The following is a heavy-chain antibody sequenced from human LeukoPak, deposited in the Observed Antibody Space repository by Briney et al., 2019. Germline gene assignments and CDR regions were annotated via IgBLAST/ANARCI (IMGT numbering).Heavy chain of an antibody. J-gene: IGHJ4*02. CDR2: ISNNGANT. V-gene: IGHV3-23*01. CDR3: AKIYSTGWWAFDS. D-gene: IGHD6-19*01. CDR1: GFPFTISA. Sequence: GGSLRLSCAASGFPFTISAMSWVRQAPGKGLEWVSSISNNGANTYYAASVKGGFTISRDNSKKALFVQMDRLRADDTATYYCAKIYSTGWWAFDSWGRGTLVIVSS.